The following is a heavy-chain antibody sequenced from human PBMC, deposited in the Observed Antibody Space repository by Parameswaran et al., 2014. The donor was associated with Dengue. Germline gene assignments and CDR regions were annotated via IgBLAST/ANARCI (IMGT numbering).Heavy chain of an antibody. V-gene: IGHV3-21*01. CDR3: ARTHREPYCSGGSCVYYYYGMDV. J-gene: IGHJ6*02. D-gene: IGHD2-15*01. CDR2: ISSSSSYI. Sequence: VRQAPGKGLEWVSSISSSSSYIYYADSVKGRFTISRDNAKNSLYLQMNSLRAEDTAVYYCARTHREPYCSGGSCVYYYYGMDVWGQGTTVTVSS.